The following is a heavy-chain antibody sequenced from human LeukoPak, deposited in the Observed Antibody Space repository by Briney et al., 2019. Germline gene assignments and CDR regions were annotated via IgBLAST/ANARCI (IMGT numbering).Heavy chain of an antibody. CDR3: ARVRGEMRASHIGYFDY. Sequence: GGSLRLSCAASGFTFSSYWMSWVRQAPGKGLEWVANIKQDGSEKYYVDSVKGRFTISRDNAKNSLYLQMNSLRAEDTAVYYCARVRGEMRASHIGYFDYWGQGTLVTVSS. CDR2: IKQDGSEK. D-gene: IGHD3-10*01. V-gene: IGHV3-7*01. J-gene: IGHJ4*02. CDR1: GFTFSSYW.